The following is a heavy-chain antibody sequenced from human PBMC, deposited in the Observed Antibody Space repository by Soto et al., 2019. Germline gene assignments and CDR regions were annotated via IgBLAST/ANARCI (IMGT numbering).Heavy chain of an antibody. Sequence: EERLVQSGGGLVQPGGSLRLSCAASGFSVGGNYMSWVRQAPGKGLELVSLIYSGGNPFYADSMKGRFTLSRDNSNNMLYLQMDSLRAEDTALYYCARGPNSDCWGQGTLVIVSS. CDR3: ARGPNSDC. CDR1: GFSVGGNY. D-gene: IGHD2-21*01. J-gene: IGHJ4*02. CDR2: IYSGGNP. V-gene: IGHV3-53*01.